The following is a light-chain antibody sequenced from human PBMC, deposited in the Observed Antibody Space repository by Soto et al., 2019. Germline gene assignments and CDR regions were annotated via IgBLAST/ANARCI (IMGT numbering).Light chain of an antibody. Sequence: QSVLTQPPSASGAPGQSVSISCSGSSSTIGSNTVNWYQQFPGTAPKLLIYENNQRPSGVPDRFSGSKSGTSASLAISGLQSEDEADYHCAAWDDSLKGPVFGGGTKLTVL. CDR1: SSTIGSNT. V-gene: IGLV1-44*01. CDR2: ENN. CDR3: AAWDDSLKGPV. J-gene: IGLJ3*02.